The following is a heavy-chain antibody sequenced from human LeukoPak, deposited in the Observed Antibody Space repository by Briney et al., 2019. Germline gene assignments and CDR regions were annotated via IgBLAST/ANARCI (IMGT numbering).Heavy chain of an antibody. CDR1: GFTFSNFD. D-gene: IGHD3-16*01. V-gene: IGHV3-13*04. CDR2: IGTLADT. J-gene: IGHJ4*02. Sequence: GGSLRLSCSASGFTFSNFDMRWVRQTPGEGLEWVSSIGTLADTYYAGSVKGRFSISRDNDKNSVYLQMNSLRAADTAVYYCARGLMEYCDQTRCPFDSWGQGILVTVSS. CDR3: ARGLMEYCDQTRCPFDS.